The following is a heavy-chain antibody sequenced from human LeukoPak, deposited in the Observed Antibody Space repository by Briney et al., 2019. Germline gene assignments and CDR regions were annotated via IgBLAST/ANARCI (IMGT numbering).Heavy chain of an antibody. D-gene: IGHD6-13*01. Sequence: GGPLRLSCAASGLTLSSCSMNWVREAPGKGLEGVPYISSSSSTIYYAVSVKGRFTISRDNAKNSLYLQMNSLRAEDTAVYYCARNPQQLVTYYYYYYMDVWGNGTTVTVSS. J-gene: IGHJ6*03. CDR2: ISSSSSTI. CDR1: GLTLSSCS. CDR3: ARNPQQLVTYYYYYYMDV. V-gene: IGHV3-48*01.